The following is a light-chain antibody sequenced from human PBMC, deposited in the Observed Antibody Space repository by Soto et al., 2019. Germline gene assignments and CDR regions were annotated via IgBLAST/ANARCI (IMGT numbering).Light chain of an antibody. CDR2: DAS. CDR3: QQRSIWPLT. Sequence: EIVLTQSPSTLSLSPGERATLSCRASQSVSSYLAWYQQKPGQAPRLLIYDASKGATGIPARFSGSGSGTDFTLTISSLEPEDFAVYYCQQRSIWPLTFGQGTKVDIK. J-gene: IGKJ1*01. CDR1: QSVSSY. V-gene: IGKV3-11*01.